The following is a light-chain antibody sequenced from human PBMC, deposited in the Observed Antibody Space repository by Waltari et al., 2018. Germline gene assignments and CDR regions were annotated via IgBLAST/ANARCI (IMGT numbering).Light chain of an antibody. CDR3: MQAPHWRALT. J-gene: IGKJ4*01. CDR1: QSLVHSDGNTY. V-gene: IGKV2-30*02. CDR2: KVS. Sequence: DVVMTQSPLSLPVTLGQPASISCRSSQSLVHSDGNTYLNWFHQRPGQSPRRLIYKVSNRDSGVPDRFSGSGSGTDFTLKISRVEAEDVGVYYCMQAPHWRALTFGGGTKVEIK.